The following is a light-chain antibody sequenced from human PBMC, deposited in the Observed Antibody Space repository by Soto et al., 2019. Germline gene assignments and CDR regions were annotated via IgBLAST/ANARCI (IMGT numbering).Light chain of an antibody. V-gene: IGKV1-5*03. CDR2: KAS. J-gene: IGKJ1*01. CDR3: QQYKSYPWT. Sequence: DNHMTQSPSTLSASVGDRVTITCRASQSINSWLAWYQKKPGKATNLLIYKASSLGRGVLSRFSGSGAGIELALTIGNLRPDYSATYFCQQYKSYPWTFGQGTKVDIK. CDR1: QSINSW.